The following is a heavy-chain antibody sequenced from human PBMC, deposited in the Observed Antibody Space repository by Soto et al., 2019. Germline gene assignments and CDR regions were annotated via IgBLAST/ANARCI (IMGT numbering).Heavy chain of an antibody. J-gene: IGHJ5*02. D-gene: IGHD2-2*01. CDR3: ARGPILYPSWFDP. Sequence: GWSLRLSCASSVFTFVSYSMNWVRQAPGKGLEWVSSISSSSSYIYYADSVKGRFTISRDNAKNSLYLQMNSLRAEDTAVYYCARGPILYPSWFDPWGQGTLVTVSS. V-gene: IGHV3-21*01. CDR2: ISSSSSYI. CDR1: VFTFVSYS.